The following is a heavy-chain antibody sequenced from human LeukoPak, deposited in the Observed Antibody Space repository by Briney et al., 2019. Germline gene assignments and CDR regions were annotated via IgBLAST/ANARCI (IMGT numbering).Heavy chain of an antibody. CDR1: GGSISSGNYF. Sequence: SQTLSLTCTVSGGSISSGNYFWTWIRQPAGKGLEWIGRIYTSGSTNYNPSLKSRVTISVDTSKNQFSLKLSSVTAADTAVYYCARSHSVWTSFDYWGQGTLVTVSS. CDR3: ARSHSVWTSFDY. CDR2: IYTSGST. J-gene: IGHJ4*02. V-gene: IGHV4-61*02. D-gene: IGHD3/OR15-3a*01.